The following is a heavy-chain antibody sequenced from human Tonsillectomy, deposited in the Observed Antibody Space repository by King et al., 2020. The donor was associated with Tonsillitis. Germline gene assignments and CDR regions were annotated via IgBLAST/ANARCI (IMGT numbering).Heavy chain of an antibody. J-gene: IGHJ4*02. D-gene: IGHD1-26*01. V-gene: IGHV3-23*04. CDR3: AKSLVGATSPLGY. CDR2: ISGRGGTT. Sequence: VQLVESGGGLVQPGGSLRLSCAASGFTFRSYAMSWVRQAPGKGLEWVSAISGRGGTTYYADSVKGRFTISRDNSKNTLYLQMNSLRAEDTAVYYCAKSLVGATSPLGYWGQGTLVTVSS. CDR1: GFTFRSYA.